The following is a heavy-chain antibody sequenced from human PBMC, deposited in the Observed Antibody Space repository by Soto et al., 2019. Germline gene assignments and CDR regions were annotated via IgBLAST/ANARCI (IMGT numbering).Heavy chain of an antibody. CDR2: INHSEST. Sequence: SRIRKKQGRRLEWIGEINHSESTNYNPSLKSRVTISVDTSKNQFSLKLSSVTAADTAVYYSTIVHISDYVSGSSRYLLAYWLKGTLVTVFS. V-gene: IGHV4-34*01. CDR3: TIVHISDYVSGSSRYLLAY. D-gene: IGHD3-16*01. J-gene: IGHJ4*02.